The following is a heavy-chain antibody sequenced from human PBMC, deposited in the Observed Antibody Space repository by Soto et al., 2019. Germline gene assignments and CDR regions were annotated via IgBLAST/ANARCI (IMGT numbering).Heavy chain of an antibody. CDR2: INHTRST. Sequence: HSERMALSSTVSGECMKTKNDYGGWIRQTPGKALEWIGNINHTRSTHSNPSLKSRVTISVDTSKNQFSLNLSSVTAADTALYYSASGGSTIAARRTVYWAQGTLVTVSS. CDR3: ASGGSTIAARRTVY. D-gene: IGHD6-6*01. V-gene: IGHV4-39*07. CDR1: GECMKTKNDY. J-gene: IGHJ4*02.